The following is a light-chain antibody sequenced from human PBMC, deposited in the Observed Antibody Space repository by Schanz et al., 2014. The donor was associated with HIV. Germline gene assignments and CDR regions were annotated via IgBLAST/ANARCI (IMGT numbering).Light chain of an antibody. J-gene: IGKJ4*01. CDR1: QGIGSY. V-gene: IGKV1-8*01. CDR3: QQPASYPLT. CDR2: GAS. Sequence: AIRLTQSPSSLSASTGDRVTITCRASQGIGSYLAWYQQKPGKAPKLLIYGASTLQSGVPSRFSGSGSGADFNLTISCLQSEDFATYFCQQPASYPLTFGGGTKVEIK.